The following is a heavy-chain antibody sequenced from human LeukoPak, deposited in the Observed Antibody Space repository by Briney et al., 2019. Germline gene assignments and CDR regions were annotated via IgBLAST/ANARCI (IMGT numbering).Heavy chain of an antibody. CDR1: GYTFTGYY. D-gene: IGHD2-2*01. V-gene: IGHV1-2*02. CDR3: ARDLYCSSTSCGDYYYYGMDV. CDR2: INPNSGGT. Sequence: ASVKVSCKASGYTFTGYYMHWVRQAPGQGLEWMGWINPNSGGTNYAQKFQGRVTMTRDTSISTAYMELSSLRSEDTAVYYCARDLYCSSTSCGDYYYYGMDVWGQGTTVTVSS. J-gene: IGHJ6*02.